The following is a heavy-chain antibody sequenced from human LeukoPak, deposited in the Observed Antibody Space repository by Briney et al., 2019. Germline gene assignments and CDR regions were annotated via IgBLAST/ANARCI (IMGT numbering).Heavy chain of an antibody. J-gene: IGHJ4*02. CDR1: GFTFSDYY. CDR2: ISSSGSTT. Sequence: PGGSLRLSCAASGFTFSDYYMSWIRQAPGKGLEWVSYISSSGSTTYYADSVKGRFTISRDNAKNSLYLQMNSLRAEDTAIYYCATYRQVLLPFESWGQGTLVTVSS. D-gene: IGHD2-8*02. V-gene: IGHV3-11*01. CDR3: ATYRQVLLPFES.